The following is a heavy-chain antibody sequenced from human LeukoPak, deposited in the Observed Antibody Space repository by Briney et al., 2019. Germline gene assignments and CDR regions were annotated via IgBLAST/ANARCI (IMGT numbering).Heavy chain of an antibody. J-gene: IGHJ3*02. Sequence: SETLSLTCTVSGGSISSGSYYWSWTRLLPGKGLEWIGYIYYSGNTYYNPSLKTRVTISLDTSKNQFSLKLTSVTAADTAVYYCARVPDSSGYYSAAFDIWGHGTMVTVSS. V-gene: IGHV4-31*03. D-gene: IGHD3-22*01. CDR1: GGSISSGSYY. CDR2: IYYSGNT. CDR3: ARVPDSSGYYSAAFDI.